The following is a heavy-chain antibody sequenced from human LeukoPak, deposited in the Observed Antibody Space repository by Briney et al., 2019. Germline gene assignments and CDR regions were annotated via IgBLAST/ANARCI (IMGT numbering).Heavy chain of an antibody. J-gene: IGHJ4*02. V-gene: IGHV4-61*08. CDR2: TYDSGST. D-gene: IGHD1-14*01. Sequence: PSETLSLTCTVSGGSVSSGGYYWSWIRQAPGKRLEWIAYTYDSGSTSYNPSLQSRVTISVDTSKNQFSLKLSSVTAADTAVYYCARSPIPITPTGYWGQGTLVTVSS. CDR1: GGSVSSGGYY. CDR3: ARSPIPITPTGY.